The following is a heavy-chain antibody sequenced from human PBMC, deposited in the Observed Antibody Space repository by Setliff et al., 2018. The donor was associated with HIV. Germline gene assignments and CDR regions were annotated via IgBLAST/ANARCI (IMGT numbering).Heavy chain of an antibody. V-gene: IGHV3-7*03. J-gene: IGHJ5*02. CDR2: IKQDGSSRSI. D-gene: IGHD1-26*01. CDR3: ARGGFGATSWFDP. Sequence: GGSLRLSCAASGFTFSNYWMDWVRQAPGKGLEWVATIKQDGSSRSIYHADSVKGRFTVSRDNAKNSLYLQMNSLRAEDTAVYYCARGGFGATSWFDPWGQGTLVTVSS. CDR1: GFTFSNYW.